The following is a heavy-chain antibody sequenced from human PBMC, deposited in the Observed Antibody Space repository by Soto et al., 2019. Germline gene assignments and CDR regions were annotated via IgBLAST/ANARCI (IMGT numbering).Heavy chain of an antibody. CDR1: GFTFISYS. J-gene: IGHJ4*02. CDR2: ISSSSSYI. D-gene: IGHD1-26*01. CDR3: ARAEWELLSAY. Sequence: GGSLRLSCAASGFTFISYSMNWVRQAPGKGLEWVSSISSSSSYIYYADSVKGRFTISRDNAKNSLYLQMNSLRAEDTAVYYCARAEWELLSAYWGQGTLVTVSS. V-gene: IGHV3-21*01.